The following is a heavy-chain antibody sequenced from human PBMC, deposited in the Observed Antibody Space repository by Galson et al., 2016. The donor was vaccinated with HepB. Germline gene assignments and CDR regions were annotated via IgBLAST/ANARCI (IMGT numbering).Heavy chain of an antibody. Sequence: SETLSLTCTVSGGSISSYYWSWIRQPPGKGQEWIGYIYYSGTTHYNPSLKNRVSISVDTSKDQFSLKLRSVTAAGTAVYYCARDVSYDFWSGYYSRFDTWGQGTLVTVSS. CDR1: GGSISSYY. D-gene: IGHD3-3*01. CDR2: IYYSGTT. CDR3: ARDVSYDFWSGYYSRFDT. V-gene: IGHV4-59*12. J-gene: IGHJ5*02.